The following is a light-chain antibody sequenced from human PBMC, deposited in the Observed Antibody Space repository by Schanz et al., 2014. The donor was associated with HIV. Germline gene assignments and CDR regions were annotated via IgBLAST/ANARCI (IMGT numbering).Light chain of an antibody. J-gene: IGLJ1*01. CDR3: CSYAGSSTFRGV. CDR1: NRDFGIYEL. Sequence: QSALTQPASVSGSPGQSITISCTGPNRDFGIYELISWYQHHPGKAPKLIIFEVAKRPSGVSDRFSGSKSGNTASLTISGLQAEDEADYYCCSYAGSSTFRGVFGTGTKLTVL. CDR2: EVA. V-gene: IGLV2-23*02.